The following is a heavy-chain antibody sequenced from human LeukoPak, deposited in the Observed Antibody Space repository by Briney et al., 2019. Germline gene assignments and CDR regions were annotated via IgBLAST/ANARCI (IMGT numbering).Heavy chain of an antibody. V-gene: IGHV4-34*01. Sequence: SETLSLTCAVYGGSFSGYYWSWIRQPPGKGLEWIGEINHSGSTNYNPSLKSRVTISVDTSKNQFSLKLSSVTAADTAVYYCARGSPYYDFWSGYRLKNKYYFDYWGQGTLVTVSS. J-gene: IGHJ4*02. D-gene: IGHD3-3*01. CDR2: INHSGST. CDR3: ARGSPYYDFWSGYRLKNKYYFDY. CDR1: GGSFSGYY.